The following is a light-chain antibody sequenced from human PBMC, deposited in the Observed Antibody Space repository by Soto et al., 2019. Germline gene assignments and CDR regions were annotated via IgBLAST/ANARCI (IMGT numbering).Light chain of an antibody. V-gene: IGLV2-14*03. J-gene: IGLJ3*02. CDR1: SGDVGFYDF. CDR3: ASYTGSSTYL. CDR2: GVT. Sequence: QSALTQPASMSGSPGQSITISCTGTSGDVGFYDFVSWYQQHPGKVPRLIIYGVTKRPSGVSHRLSGSKSGNTASLTISGLQVEDEADYSCASYTGSSTYLFGGGTKLTVL.